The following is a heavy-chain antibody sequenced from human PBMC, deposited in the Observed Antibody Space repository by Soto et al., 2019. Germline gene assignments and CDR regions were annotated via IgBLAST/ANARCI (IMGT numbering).Heavy chain of an antibody. Sequence: PGGSLRLSCAASGFTFSSYEMNWVRQAPGKGLEWVSYISSSGSTIYYADSVKGRFTISRDNAKNSLYLQMNSLRAEDTAVYYCARREEAAGIGGYYYYYGMGVWGQGTTVTVSS. V-gene: IGHV3-48*03. CDR3: ARREEAAGIGGYYYYYGMGV. CDR2: ISSSGSTI. D-gene: IGHD6-13*01. CDR1: GFTFSSYE. J-gene: IGHJ6*02.